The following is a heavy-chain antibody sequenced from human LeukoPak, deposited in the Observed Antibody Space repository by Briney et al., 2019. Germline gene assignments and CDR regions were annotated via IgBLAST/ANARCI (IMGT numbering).Heavy chain of an antibody. D-gene: IGHD2-15*01. Sequence: SETLSLTCTVSGGSISSYYWSWLRQPPGKGLEWIGYIYYSGSTNYNPSLKSRVTISVDTSKNQFSLKLSSVTAADTAVYYCARDRCSGGSCSIDYWGQGTLVTVSS. CDR2: IYYSGST. CDR3: ARDRCSGGSCSIDY. V-gene: IGHV4-59*01. CDR1: GGSISSYY. J-gene: IGHJ4*02.